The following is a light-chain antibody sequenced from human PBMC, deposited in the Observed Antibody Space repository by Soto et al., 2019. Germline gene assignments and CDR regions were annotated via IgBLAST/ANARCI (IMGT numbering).Light chain of an antibody. Sequence: EIVLTQSPCTLSLSPSERSTLSCRASQSVSSSYLAWYQQKPGQAPRLLIYGASSRATGIPDRFSGSGSGTDFTLTISRLEPEDFAVYYCQQYGSSPTFGQGTKVDI. V-gene: IGKV3-20*01. CDR3: QQYGSSPT. CDR2: GAS. CDR1: QSVSSSY. J-gene: IGKJ1*01.